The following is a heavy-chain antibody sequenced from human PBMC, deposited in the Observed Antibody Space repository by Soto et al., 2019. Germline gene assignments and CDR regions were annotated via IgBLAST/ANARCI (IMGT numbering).Heavy chain of an antibody. Sequence: QVHLVESGGGVVQPGGSLRLSCAGSGFTFSDYGMHWVRQAPGKGLEWVAVLWYDGSGEYYTDSVRGRFTISRVNSKNTLYLQMNNLRDEDTGVYYCARDSVRFVEHFSKDYFDYWGQGTRVTVSS. CDR2: LWYDGSGE. J-gene: IGHJ4*02. D-gene: IGHD3-3*01. V-gene: IGHV3-33*08. CDR3: ARDSVRFVEHFSKDYFDY. CDR1: GFTFSDYG.